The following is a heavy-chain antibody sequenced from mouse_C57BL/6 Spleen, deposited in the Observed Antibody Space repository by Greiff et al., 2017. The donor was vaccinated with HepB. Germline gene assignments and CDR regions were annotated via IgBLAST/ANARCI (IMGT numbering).Heavy chain of an antibody. D-gene: IGHD6-1*01. CDR1: GYTFTDYY. J-gene: IGHJ4*01. V-gene: IGHV1-26*01. CDR2: INPNNGGT. Sequence: EVQLQQSGPELVKPGASVKISCKASGYTFTDYYMNWVKQSHGKSLEWIGDINPNNGGTSYNQKFKGKATLTVDKSSSTAYMELRSLTSEDSAVYYCARSASYAMDYWGQGTSVTVSS. CDR3: ARSASYAMDY.